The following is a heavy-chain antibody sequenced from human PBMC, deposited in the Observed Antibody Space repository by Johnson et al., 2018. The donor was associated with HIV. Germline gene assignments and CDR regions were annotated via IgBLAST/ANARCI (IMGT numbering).Heavy chain of an antibody. J-gene: IGHJ3*02. CDR1: GFIVSGNY. CDR3: AREPNMWFPDTFDI. CDR2: IYAGGKT. V-gene: IGHV3-53*01. D-gene: IGHD2-21*01. Sequence: VQLVESGGGLIQPGGSLRLSCAASGFIVSGNYMSWVRQAAGRGLEWVSVIYAGGKTYYADSVKGRFTISRDNSKNTLYLQMNSLRAEDTAVYFCAREPNMWFPDTFDIWGQGTMVTVSS.